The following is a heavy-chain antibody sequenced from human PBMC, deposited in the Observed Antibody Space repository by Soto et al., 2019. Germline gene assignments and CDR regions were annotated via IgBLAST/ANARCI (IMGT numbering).Heavy chain of an antibody. D-gene: IGHD2-8*01. V-gene: IGHV3-11*05. CDR1: GFTLSDYY. J-gene: IGHJ4*02. CDR2: ISGSSSDT. Sequence: GGSLRLSCAASGFTLSDYYMSWIRQAPGRGLEWVSYISGSSSDTHYADSVKGRFTISRDNAKNSLYLQMNSLRAEDSAVYYCARGIHNNYGVTPAYWGQGTLVTVSS. CDR3: ARGIHNNYGVTPAY.